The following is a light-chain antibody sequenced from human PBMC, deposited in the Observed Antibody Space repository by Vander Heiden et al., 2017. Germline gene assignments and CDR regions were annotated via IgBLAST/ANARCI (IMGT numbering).Light chain of an antibody. Sequence: EIVLTQSPATLSVSPGKRATLSCRAGQSISSNLAWYQQKPGQAPRLLIYGATTRASGIPARFSGSGSGTEFTLTNSSLQSEDFAVYYCLQYSNWPPYTFGQGTKLEIK. V-gene: IGKV3-15*01. CDR2: GAT. CDR1: QSISSN. J-gene: IGKJ2*01. CDR3: LQYSNWPPYT.